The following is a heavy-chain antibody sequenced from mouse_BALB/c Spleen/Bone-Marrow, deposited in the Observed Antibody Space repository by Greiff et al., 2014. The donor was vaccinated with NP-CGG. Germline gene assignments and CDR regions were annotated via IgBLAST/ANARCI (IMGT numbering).Heavy chain of an antibody. J-gene: IGHJ2*01. CDR2: IHPSDSVT. CDR3: VKDGNPFDC. Sequence: QVQLKHSGAELVRPGASVKLSCKASGYPFTNYWMNWVKQRPGQGLEWIGMIHPSDSVTRWNQNFKDKATLTVDKSSSTAYMQLSSPTSEDSAVYYCVKDGNPFDCWGQGTTLTVSS. V-gene: IGHV1-74*01. D-gene: IGHD2-1*01. CDR1: GYPFTNYW.